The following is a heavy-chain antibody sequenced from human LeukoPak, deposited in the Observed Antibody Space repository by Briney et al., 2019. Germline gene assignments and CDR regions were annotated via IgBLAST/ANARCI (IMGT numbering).Heavy chain of an antibody. J-gene: IGHJ4*02. CDR2: IKGDGSEK. D-gene: IGHD5/OR15-5a*01. CDR3: AREMSTTFDY. Sequence: GGSLRLSCAASGFTFSSYWMHGVRQAPGKGLEWVANIKGDGSEKYYVDSVKGRFTISRDNAKNSVYLQVNSLRAEDTAMYYCAREMSTTFDYWGQGTLVTVSS. CDR1: GFTFSSYW. V-gene: IGHV3-7*01.